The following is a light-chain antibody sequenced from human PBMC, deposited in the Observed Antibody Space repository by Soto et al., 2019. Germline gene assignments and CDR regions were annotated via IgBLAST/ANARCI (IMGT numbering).Light chain of an antibody. CDR2: GAS. J-gene: IGKJ1*01. CDR3: QQYGNSPPWT. Sequence: EIVLTQSPGTLSLSPGERATLSCRASQSVSSSYLAWYQQKPGQAPRLLIYGASSRATGIPDRFSGSGSGKDFTLTISRLEPEDFAVYYCQQYGNSPPWTFGQGTKVEVK. CDR1: QSVSSSY. V-gene: IGKV3-20*01.